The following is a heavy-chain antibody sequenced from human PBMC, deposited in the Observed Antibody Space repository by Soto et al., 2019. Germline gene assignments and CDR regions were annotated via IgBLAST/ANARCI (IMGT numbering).Heavy chain of an antibody. CDR3: AKRGIVGATEFDS. CDR2: LTGSSDAT. V-gene: IGHV3-23*01. CDR1: GFTFISYA. D-gene: IGHD1-26*01. J-gene: IGHJ4*02. Sequence: WGSLRLSCVASGFTFISYAINWFRRSPGKGLEWVSTLTGSSDATYYADSVKGRFTISRDNSKNTLFLQMNSLRAEDTALYYCAKRGIVGATEFDSWGQGTLVTVSS.